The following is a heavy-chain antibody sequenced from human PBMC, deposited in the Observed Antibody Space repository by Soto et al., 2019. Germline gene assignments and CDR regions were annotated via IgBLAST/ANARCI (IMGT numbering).Heavy chain of an antibody. CDR3: AKEISSGYYYLDY. CDR2: ISYDGSNK. V-gene: IGHV3-30*18. D-gene: IGHD3-22*01. Sequence: GGSLRLSCAASGFTFSSYGMHWVRQAPGKGLEWVAVISYDGSNKYHADSVKGRFTISRDNSKNTLYLQMNSLRAEDTAVYYCAKEISSGYYYLDYWGQGTLVTVSS. CDR1: GFTFSSYG. J-gene: IGHJ4*02.